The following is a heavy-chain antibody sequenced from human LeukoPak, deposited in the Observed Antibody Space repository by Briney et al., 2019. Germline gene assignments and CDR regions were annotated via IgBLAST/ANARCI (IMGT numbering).Heavy chain of an antibody. CDR3: ARGEWELLSAFDI. J-gene: IGHJ3*02. CDR2: IYYSGST. Sequence: PSETLSLTCTVSGGSISSISYYWGWIRQPPGKGLEWIGSIYYSGSTYYNPSLKSRVTISVDTSKNQFSLKLSSVTAADTAVYYCARGEWELLSAFDIWGQGTMVTVSS. D-gene: IGHD1-26*01. CDR1: GGSISSISYY. V-gene: IGHV4-39*07.